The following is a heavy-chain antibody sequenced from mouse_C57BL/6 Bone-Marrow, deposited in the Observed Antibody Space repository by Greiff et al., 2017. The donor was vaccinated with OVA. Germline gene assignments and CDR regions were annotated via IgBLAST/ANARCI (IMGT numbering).Heavy chain of an antibody. CDR3: ARSVFITTVVAPGY. V-gene: IGHV1-55*01. Sequence: VQLQQPGAELVKPGASVKMSCKASGYTFTSYWITWVKQRPGQGLEWIGDIYPGSGSTNYNETFKSKATLTVDTSSSTAYMQLSSLTSEDSAVYYCARSVFITTVVAPGYWGQGTLVTVSA. J-gene: IGHJ3*02. CDR2: IYPGSGST. D-gene: IGHD1-1*01. CDR1: GYTFTSYW.